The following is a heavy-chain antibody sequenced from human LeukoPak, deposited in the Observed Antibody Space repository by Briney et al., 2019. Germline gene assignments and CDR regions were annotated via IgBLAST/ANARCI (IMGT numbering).Heavy chain of an antibody. CDR2: ITSSSSYI. Sequence: GGSLGLSWAASGFTFSRYSMNWVRQAPGKGLEWVSSITSSSSYIYYADSVKGRFTISRDNAKNSLYLQMNSLRAEDTAVYYCAISDMAAAGIDYWGQGTLVTVSS. CDR3: AISDMAAAGIDY. J-gene: IGHJ4*02. V-gene: IGHV3-21*01. D-gene: IGHD6-13*01. CDR1: GFTFSRYS.